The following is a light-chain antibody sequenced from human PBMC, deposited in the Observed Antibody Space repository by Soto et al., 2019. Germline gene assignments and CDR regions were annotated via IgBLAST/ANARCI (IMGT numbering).Light chain of an antibody. CDR3: QQSYNSPMFT. Sequence: IQLTQSPSSLSASVGARVTITCRASQGISSYLAWYQHKPGKAPKLLIYAASTLGDGVPSRFSGSGSSTHFTLTISSLQPEDFATYYCQQSYNSPMFTFGQGTKVDIK. J-gene: IGKJ2*01. V-gene: IGKV1-39*01. CDR2: AAS. CDR1: QGISSY.